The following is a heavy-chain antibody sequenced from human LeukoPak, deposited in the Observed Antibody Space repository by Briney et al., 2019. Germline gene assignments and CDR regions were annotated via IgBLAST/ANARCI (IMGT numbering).Heavy chain of an antibody. CDR3: AKGADVLIPAAGSLFDY. CDR2: ISDSGRST. V-gene: IGHV3-23*01. J-gene: IGHJ4*02. CDR1: GFTFGSYA. D-gene: IGHD6-13*01. Sequence: PGGSLRLSCVASGFTFGSYAMSWVRQAPGKGLEWVSGISDSGRSTYDADSVKGRFIISRDNSKNTLYLQMNSLRAEDTAVYYCAKGADVLIPAAGSLFDYWGQGTLVTVSS.